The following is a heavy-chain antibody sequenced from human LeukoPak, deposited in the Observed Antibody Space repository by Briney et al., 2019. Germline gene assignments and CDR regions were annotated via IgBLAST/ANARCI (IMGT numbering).Heavy chain of an antibody. J-gene: IGHJ4*02. V-gene: IGHV3-73*01. CDR3: STMVRGVIGY. CDR1: GFTFSVSA. CDR2: IRTKTNNYAT. D-gene: IGHD3-10*01. Sequence: GGPLRLSCATSGFTFSVSALHWVRQASGKGLEWVGHIRTKTNNYATAYGASVKGRFTISRDDSKNRAYLQMNSLKIEDTAVYYCSTMVRGVIGYWGQGTLVAVSS.